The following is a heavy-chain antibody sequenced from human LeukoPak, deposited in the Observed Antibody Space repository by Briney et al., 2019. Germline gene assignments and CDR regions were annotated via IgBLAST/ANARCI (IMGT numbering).Heavy chain of an antibody. CDR3: ARATGGYCSSTSCNNWFDP. CDR1: GGSISSSRDY. J-gene: IGHJ5*02. Sequence: PSETLSLTCTVSGGSISSSRDYWGWIRQPPGKGLEWIGSIYYSGSTYYNPSLKSRVTMSVDTSKNQFSLKLSSVTAADTAVYYCARATGGYCSSTSCNNWFDPWGQGTLVTVSS. D-gene: IGHD2-2*01. V-gene: IGHV4-39*07. CDR2: IYYSGST.